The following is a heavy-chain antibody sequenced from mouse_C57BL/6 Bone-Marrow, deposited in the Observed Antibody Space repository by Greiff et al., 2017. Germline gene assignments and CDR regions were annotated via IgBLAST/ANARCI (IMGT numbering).Heavy chain of an antibody. D-gene: IGHD1-1*01. V-gene: IGHV5-4*01. CDR2: ISDGGSYT. J-gene: IGHJ2*01. Sequence: EVKLVESGGGLVKPGGSLKLSCAASGFTFSSYAMSWVRQTPEKRLEWVATISDGGSYTYYPDNVKGRFTISRDNAKNNLYLQMSHLKSEDKAMYYCARDDVVSHFDYWGQGTTLTVSS. CDR1: GFTFSSYA. CDR3: ARDDVVSHFDY.